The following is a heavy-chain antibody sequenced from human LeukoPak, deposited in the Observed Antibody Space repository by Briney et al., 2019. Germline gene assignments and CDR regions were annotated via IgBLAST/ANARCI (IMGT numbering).Heavy chain of an antibody. V-gene: IGHV4-39*07. J-gene: IGHJ4*02. CDR1: GGSISSSTYY. D-gene: IGHD3-16*02. Sequence: SETLSLTCTVSGGSISSSTYYWGWIRQPPGKGLEWIGSIYYGGSTYYNPSLKSRVTISVDTSKNQFSLKLSSVTAADTAVYYCARPQRLMYYDYVWGSYRLAYYFDYWGQGTLVTVSS. CDR2: IYYGGST. CDR3: ARPQRLMYYDYVWGSYRLAYYFDY.